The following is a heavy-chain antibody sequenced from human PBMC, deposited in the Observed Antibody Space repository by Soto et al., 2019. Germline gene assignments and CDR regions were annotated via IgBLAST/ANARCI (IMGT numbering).Heavy chain of an antibody. CDR3: ARGTCSGGSCSSFHFDS. CDR2: INTANGNT. J-gene: IGHJ4*02. Sequence: QVQLVQSGAEVKKPGASVKVSREASGYTFTSYAMHWVRQAPGQRLEWMGWINTANGNTLYSQKFQGRVTITRDTSASTAYMELSSLRSEDTAVYYCARGTCSGGSCSSFHFDSWGQGTLVTVSS. CDR1: GYTFTSYA. D-gene: IGHD2-15*01. V-gene: IGHV1-3*04.